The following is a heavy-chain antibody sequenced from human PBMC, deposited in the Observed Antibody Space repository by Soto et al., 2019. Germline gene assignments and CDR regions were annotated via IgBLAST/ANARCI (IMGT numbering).Heavy chain of an antibody. CDR2: ISYDGSNK. V-gene: IGHV3-30-3*01. CDR3: ARDRRAAMHSGYYYYGMDV. CDR1: GFTFSSYA. D-gene: IGHD5-18*01. Sequence: QVQLVESGGGVVQPGRSLRLSCAASGFTFSSYAMHWVRQAPGKGLEWVAVISYDGSNKYYADSVKGRFTISRDNSKNTLYLQMNSLRADDTAVYYCARDRRAAMHSGYYYYGMDVWGQGTTVTVSS. J-gene: IGHJ6*02.